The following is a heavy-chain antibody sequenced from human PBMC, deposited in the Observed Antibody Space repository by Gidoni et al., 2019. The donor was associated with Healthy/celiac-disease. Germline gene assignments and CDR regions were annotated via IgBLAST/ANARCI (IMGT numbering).Heavy chain of an antibody. CDR1: EFTFSSYW. CDR2: IKGGGSGT. D-gene: IGHD2-2*01. Sequence: EVQLVESGGGLVQPGWYQRLSGAASEFTFSSYWMHWVRQAPGKGLGWVSQIKGGGSGTTYADSVKGRFTISRDNAKNTLYLQMNSLRAEDTAVYYCVRGVDSSTYDYWGQGTLVTVSS. J-gene: IGHJ4*02. V-gene: IGHV3-74*02. CDR3: VRGVDSSTYDY.